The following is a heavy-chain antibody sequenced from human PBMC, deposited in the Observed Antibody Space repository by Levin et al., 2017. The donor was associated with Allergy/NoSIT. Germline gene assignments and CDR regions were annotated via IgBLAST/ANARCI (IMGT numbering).Heavy chain of an antibody. Sequence: GESLKISCAASGFTFSPYYMHWVRQAPGKGLAWASNIHSDTTITNYADSVKGRFTISRDNAKNTLYLQMNSLRAEDTAVYYCVRGGCSSTSCLDYWGQGTLVTVSS. J-gene: IGHJ4*02. V-gene: IGHV3-74*01. CDR2: IHSDTTIT. CDR3: VRGGCSSTSCLDY. CDR1: GFTFSPYY. D-gene: IGHD2-2*01.